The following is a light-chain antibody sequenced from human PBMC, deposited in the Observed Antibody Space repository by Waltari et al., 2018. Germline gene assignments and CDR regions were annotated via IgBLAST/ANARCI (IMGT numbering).Light chain of an antibody. CDR2: EVN. Sequence: QSALTQPPSASGSPGQSVTISCPGTSSDVGGYQFPSWYQQHPGRAPKLMIYEVNQRPSGVPDRFSGSKSGNTASLTVSGLQAEEFGGYCFFVGSGIKYLVFGTCIIVTV. CDR1: SSDVGGYQF. J-gene: IGLJ1*01. V-gene: IGLV2-8*01. CDR3: FVGSGIKYLV.